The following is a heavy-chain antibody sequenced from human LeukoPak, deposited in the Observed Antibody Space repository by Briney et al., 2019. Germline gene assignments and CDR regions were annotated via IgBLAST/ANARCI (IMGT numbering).Heavy chain of an antibody. V-gene: IGHV4-59*08. CDR2: IYYSGST. Sequence: SETLSLTCTVSGGSISSYYWSWIRQPPGKGLEWIGYIYYSGSTNYNPSLKSRVTISVDTSKNQFSLKLSSVTAADTAVYYCARRYGGTKGGWFDPWGQGTLVTVSS. J-gene: IGHJ5*02. CDR1: GGSISSYY. D-gene: IGHD4-23*01. CDR3: ARRYGGTKGGWFDP.